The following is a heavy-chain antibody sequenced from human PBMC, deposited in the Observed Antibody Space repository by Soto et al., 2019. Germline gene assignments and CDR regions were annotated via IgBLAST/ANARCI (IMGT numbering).Heavy chain of an antibody. Sequence: GESLKISCMGSGYKVSTWHSFTSYWIAWVRQMPGEGLEWMGIIYPGDSDTRYSPSFQGQVTISADKSISTAYLQWSSLKASDTAMYYCATPPQPHCSSTSCYVGNYWGQGTLVTVSS. D-gene: IGHD2-2*01. CDR1: GYKVSTWHSFTSYW. J-gene: IGHJ4*02. CDR3: ATPPQPHCSSTSCYVGNY. V-gene: IGHV5-51*01. CDR2: IYPGDSDT.